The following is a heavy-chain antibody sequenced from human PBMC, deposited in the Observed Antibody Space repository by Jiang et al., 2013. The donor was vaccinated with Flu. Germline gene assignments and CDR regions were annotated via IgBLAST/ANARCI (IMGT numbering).Heavy chain of an antibody. CDR1: GFTFSSYG. V-gene: IGHV3-30*02. J-gene: IGHJ4*02. Sequence: ASGFTFSSYGMHWVRQAPGKGLEWVAFIRYDGSNKYYADSVKGRFTISRDNSKNTLYLQMNSLRAEDTAVYYCAKNLAAAGRVLGYWGQGTLVTVSS. CDR2: IRYDGSNK. CDR3: AKNLAAAGRVLGY. D-gene: IGHD6-13*01.